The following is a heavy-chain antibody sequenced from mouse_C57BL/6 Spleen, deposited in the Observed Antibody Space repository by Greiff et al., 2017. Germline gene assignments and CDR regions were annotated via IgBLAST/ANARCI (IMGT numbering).Heavy chain of an antibody. CDR2: ISDGGSYT. J-gene: IGHJ2*01. D-gene: IGHD2-4*01. CDR1: GFTFSSYA. Sequence: EVKVVESGGGLVKPGGSLKLSCAASGFTFSSYAMSWVRQTPEKRLEWVATISDGGSYTYYPDNVKGRFTISRDNAKNNLYLQMSHLKSEDTAMYYCARDFYYDYFDYWGQGTTLTVSS. CDR3: ARDFYYDYFDY. V-gene: IGHV5-4*01.